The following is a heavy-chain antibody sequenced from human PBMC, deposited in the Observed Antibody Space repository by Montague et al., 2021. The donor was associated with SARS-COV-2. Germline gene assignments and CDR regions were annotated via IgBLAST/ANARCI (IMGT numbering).Heavy chain of an antibody. D-gene: IGHD6-13*01. CDR1: GFPFDEHA. V-gene: IGHV3-9*01. CDR3: AKGPRHDVASGLDH. J-gene: IGHJ4*02. CDR2: ISWNSGSL. Sequence: SRSLSLSASGFPFDEHAMFWVRQAPGKGLEWVSGISWNSGSLGYADSLKGRFTVSRDNAKNSLYLQMNSLRPDDTALYYCAKGPRHDVASGLDHWGQGTLVTVSS.